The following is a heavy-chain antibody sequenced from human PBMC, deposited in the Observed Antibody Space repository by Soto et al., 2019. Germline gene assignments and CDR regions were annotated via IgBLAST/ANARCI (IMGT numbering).Heavy chain of an antibody. CDR2: ISGSGGST. D-gene: IGHD3-10*01. J-gene: IGHJ6*02. CDR3: AKDPVRVRGVIGLGDYYYGMDV. Sequence: RLSCAASGFTFSSYAMSWVRQAPGKGLEWVSAISGSGGSTYYADSVKGRFTISRDNSKNTLYLQMNSLRAEDTAVYYCAKDPVRVRGVIGLGDYYYGMDVWGQGTTVTVSS. V-gene: IGHV3-23*01. CDR1: GFTFSSYA.